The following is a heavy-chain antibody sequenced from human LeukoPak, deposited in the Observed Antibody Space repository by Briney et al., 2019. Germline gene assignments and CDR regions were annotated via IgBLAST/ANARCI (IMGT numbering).Heavy chain of an antibody. CDR1: GFTFDVYG. V-gene: IGHV3-20*04. Sequence: GGSLRLSCAASGFTFDVYGMGWVRQAPGRGLGWVLGLNWNGVSTGYADSVKGRFTITRDNAKNCLYLQMNSRRADDTALYYCARDRGWFGATDYWGQGALVTVSS. J-gene: IGHJ4*02. D-gene: IGHD3-10*01. CDR3: ARDRGWFGATDY. CDR2: LNWNGVST.